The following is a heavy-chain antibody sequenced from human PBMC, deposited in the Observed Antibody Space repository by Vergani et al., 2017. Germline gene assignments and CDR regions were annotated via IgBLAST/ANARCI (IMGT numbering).Heavy chain of an antibody. Sequence: EVQLVESGGGLVQPGGSLRLSCAASGFTFSSYAMHWVRQAPGKGLEYVSAISSNGGSTYYANSVKGRFTISRDNSKNTLYLQMGSLRAEDMAVYYCARGAQLRFLEWSLYYYGMDVWGQG. V-gene: IGHV3-64*01. CDR3: ARGAQLRFLEWSLYYYGMDV. CDR2: ISSNGGST. CDR1: GFTFSSYA. J-gene: IGHJ6*02. D-gene: IGHD3-3*01.